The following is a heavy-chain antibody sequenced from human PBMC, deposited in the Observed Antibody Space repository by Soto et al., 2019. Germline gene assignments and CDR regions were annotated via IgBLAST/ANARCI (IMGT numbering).Heavy chain of an antibody. CDR2: INSDGSSI. Sequence: EVQLVESGGGLVQPGGSVRLSCAASKFTITSYWMHWVRQAPGKGLVWVSRINSDGSSISYADAVKGRFTISRDNAKNTLYLQMNSVSVEDTAVYYCAREVSHGYVLRGMDVWGQGTTVTVFS. V-gene: IGHV3-74*01. CDR3: AREVSHGYVLRGMDV. CDR1: KFTITSYW. D-gene: IGHD5-18*01. J-gene: IGHJ6*02.